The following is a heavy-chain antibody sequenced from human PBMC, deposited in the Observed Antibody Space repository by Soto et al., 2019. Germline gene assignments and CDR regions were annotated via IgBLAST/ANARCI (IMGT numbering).Heavy chain of an antibody. Sequence: PSGTLSVTWSVSGGTITRGDHFWSWVRQSPGKGLEWLGYIYYSGSTYYNPSLKGRVMMTIDTSKHQFSLNLSSVTAADTAVFYCGRGQTAIDVWGQGTTVTVSS. D-gene: IGHD5-18*01. CDR3: GRGQTAIDV. V-gene: IGHV4-30-4*01. CDR2: IYYSGST. J-gene: IGHJ6*02. CDR1: GGTITRGDHF.